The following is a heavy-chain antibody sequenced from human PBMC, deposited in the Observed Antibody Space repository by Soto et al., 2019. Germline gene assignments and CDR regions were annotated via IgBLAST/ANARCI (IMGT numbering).Heavy chain of an antibody. Sequence: GASVKVSCKASGYTFTSYDINWVRQATGQGLERMGWMNPNSGNTGYAQKFQGRVTMTRNTSISTAYMELSSLRSEDTALYYCARLRFPFGDPSLFDPWGQGTLVTVSS. D-gene: IGHD3-3*01. CDR2: MNPNSGNT. J-gene: IGHJ5*02. V-gene: IGHV1-8*01. CDR3: ARLRFPFGDPSLFDP. CDR1: GYTFTSYD.